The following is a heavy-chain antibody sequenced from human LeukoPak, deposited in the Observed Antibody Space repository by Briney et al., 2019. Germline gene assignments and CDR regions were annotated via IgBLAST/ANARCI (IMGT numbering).Heavy chain of an antibody. Sequence: GGSLRLSCAASGFTFSSYGMHWVRQAPGKGLEWVAVISYDGSNKYYADSVKGRFTISRDNSKNTLYLQMNSLRAEDTAVYYCAKDNFGPFDYWGQGTLVTVSS. CDR1: GFTFSSYG. J-gene: IGHJ4*02. CDR3: AKDNFGPFDY. V-gene: IGHV3-30*18. D-gene: IGHD1-20*01. CDR2: ISYDGSNK.